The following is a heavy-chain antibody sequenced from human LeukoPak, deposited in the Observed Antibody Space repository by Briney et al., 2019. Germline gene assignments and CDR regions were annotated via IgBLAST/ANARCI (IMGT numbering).Heavy chain of an antibody. J-gene: IGHJ4*02. D-gene: IGHD2-15*01. Sequence: GGSLRLSCAASGFIFSNYAMSWVRQAPGQGLEWVSSIRANGETFYADSVKGRFTISRDNSKNTLYLQMNSLRAEDTAVYYCAKGISPVISLVYFDYWGQGTLVTVSS. CDR1: GFIFSNYA. CDR2: IRANGET. V-gene: IGHV3-23*01. CDR3: AKGISPVISLVYFDY.